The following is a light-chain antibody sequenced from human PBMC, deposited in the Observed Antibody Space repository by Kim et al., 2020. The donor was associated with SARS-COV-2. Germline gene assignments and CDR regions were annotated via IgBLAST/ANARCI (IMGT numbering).Light chain of an antibody. V-gene: IGKV3-15*01. CDR2: GAS. CDR1: QTVSSN. CDR3: QQYNNRPQT. Sequence: DTVMTQSPDTLSVSPGERVTLSCRASQTVSSNLAWYQQRPGRAPRMLIYGASTRATRIPARFSGSGSGTEFTLTISSLQSQDSAVYYCQQYNNRPQTFGQGAKVDIK. J-gene: IGKJ1*01.